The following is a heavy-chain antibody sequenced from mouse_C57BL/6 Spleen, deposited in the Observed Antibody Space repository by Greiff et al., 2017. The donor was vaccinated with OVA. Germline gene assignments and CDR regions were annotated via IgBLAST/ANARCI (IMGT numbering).Heavy chain of an antibody. V-gene: IGHV1-64*01. CDR3: ARKDYSNYEDY. J-gene: IGHJ2*01. Sequence: VKLQQPGAELVKPGASVKLSCKASGYTFTSYWMHWVKQRPGQGLEWIGMIHPNSGSTNYNEKFKSKATLTVDKSSSTAYMQLSSLTSEDSAVYYCARKDYSNYEDYWGQGTTLTVSS. CDR1: GYTFTSYW. D-gene: IGHD2-5*01. CDR2: IHPNSGST.